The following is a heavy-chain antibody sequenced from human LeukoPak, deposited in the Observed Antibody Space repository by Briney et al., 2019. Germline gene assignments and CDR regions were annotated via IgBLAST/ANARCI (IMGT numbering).Heavy chain of an antibody. Sequence: SETLSLTCAVYGGSFSGYYWSWIRQPPGKGLEWIGEINHSGSTNYNPSLKSRVTISVDTSKNQFSLKLSSVTAADTAVYYCARDLRDAGLDYWGQGTLVTVSS. J-gene: IGHJ4*02. CDR3: ARDLRDAGLDY. D-gene: IGHD3-16*01. CDR2: INHSGST. CDR1: GGSFSGYY. V-gene: IGHV4-34*01.